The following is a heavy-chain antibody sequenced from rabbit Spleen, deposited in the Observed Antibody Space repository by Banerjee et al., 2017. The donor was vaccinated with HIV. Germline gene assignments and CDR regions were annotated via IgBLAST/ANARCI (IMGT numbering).Heavy chain of an antibody. D-gene: IGHD4-1*01. CDR2: IDPVFHIV. J-gene: IGHJ4*01. V-gene: IGHV1S47*01. CDR1: GFDFSTYG. CDR3: VREVAGKFNL. Sequence: QEQLVESGGGLVQPGGSLKLSCKASGFDFSTYGVNWVRQAPGKGLEWIGYIDPVFHIVVYASWVNGRFTISRDNAQNTLYLQLNSLTAADTATYFCVREVAGKFNLWGPGTLVTVS.